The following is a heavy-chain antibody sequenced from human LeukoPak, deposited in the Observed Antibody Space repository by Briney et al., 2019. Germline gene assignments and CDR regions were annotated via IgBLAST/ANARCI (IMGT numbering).Heavy chain of an antibody. CDR3: AKSNGYRVYNWFDP. CDR2: VSGSGGST. CDR1: GXXFSSYA. D-gene: IGHD1-1*01. Sequence: TGGXXRLSXAXXGXXFSSYAXGWVRQAPGKGLEWVSSVSGSGGSTYYADSVKGRFTISRDNSNNTLYLQMNSLRAEDTAVYYCAKSNGYRVYNWFDPWGQGTLVTVSS. V-gene: IGHV3-23*01. J-gene: IGHJ5*02.